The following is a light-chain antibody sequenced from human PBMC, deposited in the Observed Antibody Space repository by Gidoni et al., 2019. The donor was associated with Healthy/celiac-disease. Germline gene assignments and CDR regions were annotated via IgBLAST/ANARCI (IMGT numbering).Light chain of an antibody. Sequence: SYELTQPPSVSVSPGKTASITCSGDKLGDKYACWYQQKPGQSPVLVIYQDSKRPSGIPDRFSGSNSGNTATLTISGTQAMDEADYYCQAWDSSTDVVFGGGTKLTVL. CDR1: KLGDKY. CDR2: QDS. CDR3: QAWDSSTDVV. J-gene: IGLJ2*01. V-gene: IGLV3-1*01.